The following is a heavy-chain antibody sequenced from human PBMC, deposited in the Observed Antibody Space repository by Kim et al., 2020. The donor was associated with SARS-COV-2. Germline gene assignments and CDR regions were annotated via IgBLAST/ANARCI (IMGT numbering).Heavy chain of an antibody. D-gene: IGHD6-19*01. CDR1: GGTMSSYY. CDR2: MYDGGTT. CDR3: ARDLRAVAGTWVSYFDP. Sequence: SETLSLTCSVSGGTMSSYYWTWIRQTPGKGLEWIGNMYDGGTTNYNPSLKSRVTISIDTSKNQFSLKLTSVTAADTAIYYCARDLRAVAGTWVSYFDPWGQHSHVSVS. V-gene: IGHV4-59*01. J-gene: IGHJ5*02.